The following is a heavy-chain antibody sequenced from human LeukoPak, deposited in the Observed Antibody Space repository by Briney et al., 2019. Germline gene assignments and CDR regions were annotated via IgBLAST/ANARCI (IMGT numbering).Heavy chain of an antibody. CDR1: GFTFSSYW. J-gene: IGHJ4*02. CDR2: INSDGSST. CDR3: AKVGDYDFWSGYYPLDY. Sequence: GGSLRLSCAASGFTFSSYWMHWVRQAPGKGLVWVSRINSDGSSTSYADSVKGRFTISRDNSKNTLYLQMNSLRAEDTAVYYCAKVGDYDFWSGYYPLDYWGQGTLVTVSS. V-gene: IGHV3-74*01. D-gene: IGHD3-3*01.